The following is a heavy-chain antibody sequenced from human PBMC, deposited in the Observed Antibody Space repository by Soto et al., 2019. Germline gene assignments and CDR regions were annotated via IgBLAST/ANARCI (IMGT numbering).Heavy chain of an antibody. D-gene: IGHD3-10*01. CDR1: GYTFTSYA. J-gene: IGHJ4*02. V-gene: IGHV1-3*01. Sequence: ASVKVSCKASGYTFTSYAMHWVRQAPGQRLEWMGWINAGNGNTKYSQKFQGRVTITRDTSASTAYMELSSLRSEDTAVYYCARVLRYYYGSGSYIPFDYWGQGTLVTGSS. CDR3: ARVLRYYYGSGSYIPFDY. CDR2: INAGNGNT.